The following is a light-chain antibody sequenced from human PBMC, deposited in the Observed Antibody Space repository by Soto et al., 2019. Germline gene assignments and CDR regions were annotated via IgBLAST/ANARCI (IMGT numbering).Light chain of an antibody. Sequence: EIVMTQSPATLSVSPGARAPLSCRASQSVSSNLAWYQQKPGQAPRLLIHGASNTALGIPARFSGSGSGTDFTLTISRLEPEDFAVYYCQQYGSSPWTFGQGTKVDIK. V-gene: IGKV3-20*01. CDR1: QSVSSN. CDR3: QQYGSSPWT. CDR2: GAS. J-gene: IGKJ1*01.